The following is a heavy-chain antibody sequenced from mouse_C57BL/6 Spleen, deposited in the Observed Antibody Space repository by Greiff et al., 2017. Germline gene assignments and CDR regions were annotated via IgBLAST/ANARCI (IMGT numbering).Heavy chain of an antibody. CDR2: IDPSDSYT. Sequence: QVQLQQPGAELVMPGASVKLSCKASGYTFTSYWMHWVKQRPGQGLEWIGEIDPSDSYTNYNQKFKGKSTLTVDKSSSTAYMQLSSLTSEDSAVYYCARDKYGSSYGDYLDDWGQGTTLTVSS. D-gene: IGHD1-1*01. CDR1: GYTFTSYW. CDR3: ARDKYGSSYGDYLDD. V-gene: IGHV1-69*01. J-gene: IGHJ2*01.